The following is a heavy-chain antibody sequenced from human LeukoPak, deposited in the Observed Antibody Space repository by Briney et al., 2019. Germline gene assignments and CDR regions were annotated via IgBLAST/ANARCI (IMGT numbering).Heavy chain of an antibody. V-gene: IGHV3-11*06. J-gene: IGHJ3*02. CDR2: ISSSSSYT. CDR1: GFTFSDYY. CDR3: ARDPATVGDGAPADDAFDI. Sequence: PGGSLRLSCAASGFTFSDYYMSRIRQAPGKGLEWVSYISSSSSYTNYADSVKGRFTISRDNAKNSLYLQMNSLRAEDTAVYYCARDPATVGDGAPADDAFDIWGQGTMVTVSS. D-gene: IGHD4-17*01.